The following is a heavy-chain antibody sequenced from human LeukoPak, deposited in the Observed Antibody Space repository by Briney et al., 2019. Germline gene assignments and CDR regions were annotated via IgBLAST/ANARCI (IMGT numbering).Heavy chain of an antibody. Sequence: GGSLRLSCAASGFTFSSYSMNWVRQAPGKGLEWVSAISGSGGSTYYADSVKGRFTISRDNSKNTLYLQMNSLRAEDTAVYYCAKALPGTLNGFDYWGQGTLVTVSS. V-gene: IGHV3-23*01. D-gene: IGHD6-13*01. CDR3: AKALPGTLNGFDY. CDR1: GFTFSSYS. J-gene: IGHJ4*02. CDR2: ISGSGGST.